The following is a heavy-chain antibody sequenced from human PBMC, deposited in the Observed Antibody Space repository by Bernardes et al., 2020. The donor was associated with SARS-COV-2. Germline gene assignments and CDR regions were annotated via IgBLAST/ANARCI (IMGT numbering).Heavy chain of an antibody. CDR2: VNPRSGNT. V-gene: IGHV1-8*01. CDR3: ARRRFLDF. D-gene: IGHD3-3*01. CDR1: GYTFNTYD. Sequence: AAVQASCQGSGYTFNTYDINWVRQAPGQGLEWMGWVNPRSGNTAYAQKFRDRVTMSRDTSTDTVYMELTSLTSEDTAMYYCARRRFLDFWGQGTLVTVSS. J-gene: IGHJ4*02.